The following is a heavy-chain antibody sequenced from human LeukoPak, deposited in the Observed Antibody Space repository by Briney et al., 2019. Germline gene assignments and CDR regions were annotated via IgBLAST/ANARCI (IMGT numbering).Heavy chain of an antibody. V-gene: IGHV4-34*01. Sequence: SETLSLTCAVYGGSFSGYYWSWIRQPPGKGLEWIGEINHSGSTNYNPSLKSRVTISVDTSKNQFSLKLSSMTAADTAVYYCARDLLTGTNTKHFDYWGQGTLVTVSS. CDR1: GGSFSGYY. CDR2: INHSGST. D-gene: IGHD1-7*01. J-gene: IGHJ4*02. CDR3: ARDLLTGTNTKHFDY.